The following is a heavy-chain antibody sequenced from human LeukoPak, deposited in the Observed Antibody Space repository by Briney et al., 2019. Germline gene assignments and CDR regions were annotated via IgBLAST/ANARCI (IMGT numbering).Heavy chain of an antibody. CDR1: GGSISSGSYY. CDR2: IYTSGST. V-gene: IGHV4-61*02. D-gene: IGHD3-10*01. CDR3: ARGGYYGLGNDFRFDP. Sequence: SETLSLTCTVSGGSISSGSYYWSWIRQPAGKGLEWIGRIYTSGSTNYKPSLKSRVTISVDTSKNQFSLKLSSVTAADTAVYYCARGGYYGLGNDFRFDPWGQGTLVTVSS. J-gene: IGHJ5*02.